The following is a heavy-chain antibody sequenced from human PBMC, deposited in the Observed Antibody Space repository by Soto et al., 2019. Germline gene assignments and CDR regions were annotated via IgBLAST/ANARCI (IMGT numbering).Heavy chain of an antibody. Sequence: EVQLLESGGGLVQPGGSLRLSCAASGFTFSSYAMSWVRQAPGKGLEWVSAISGSGGSTYYADSVKGRFTISRDNSKNTLCLQMNSLRAEDTAVYYCAKHGLGITIFGVVSPRTYYYYGMDVWGQGTTVTVSS. CDR3: AKHGLGITIFGVVSPRTYYYYGMDV. D-gene: IGHD3-3*01. CDR1: GFTFSSYA. V-gene: IGHV3-23*01. CDR2: ISGSGGST. J-gene: IGHJ6*02.